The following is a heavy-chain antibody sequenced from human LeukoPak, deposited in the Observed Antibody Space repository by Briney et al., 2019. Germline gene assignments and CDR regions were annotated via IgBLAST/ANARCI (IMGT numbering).Heavy chain of an antibody. CDR3: ARVPGVTRYFDY. J-gene: IGHJ4*02. V-gene: IGHV3-7*01. D-gene: IGHD2-21*02. Sequence: GGSLRLSCAASGFTFSNYWMNWVRQAPGKGLEWVANIKQEGSEKYYVDSVKGRFTISRDNAKNSLSLQMNSLRAEDTAVYYCARVPGVTRYFDYWGQGIQVTVSS. CDR2: IKQEGSEK. CDR1: GFTFSNYW.